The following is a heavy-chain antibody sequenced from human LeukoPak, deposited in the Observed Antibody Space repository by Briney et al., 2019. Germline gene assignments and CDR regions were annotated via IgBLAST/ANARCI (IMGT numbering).Heavy chain of an antibody. J-gene: IGHJ2*01. CDR2: IYYSGRT. CDR1: GGPIRSYY. D-gene: IGHD1-14*01. CDR3: ARRSPTGAMGWYFDL. V-gene: IGHV4-59*08. Sequence: PSETLSLTCTVCGGPIRSYYWLWIRRSTEKGLECIGYIYYSGRTNYNPSLKSRVTISVDTSKNQFSLKLSSVTAADTAVYCCARRSPTGAMGWYFDLWGRGTLVTVSS.